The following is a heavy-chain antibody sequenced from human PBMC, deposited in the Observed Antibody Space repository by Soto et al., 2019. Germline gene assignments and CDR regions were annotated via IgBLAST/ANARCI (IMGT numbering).Heavy chain of an antibody. D-gene: IGHD4-17*01. J-gene: IGHJ6*02. Sequence: GGSLRLSCEASGFTFSSYWMHWVRQAPGKGLVWVSRIHSDGSSTSYADSVKGRFTISRDNAKNTLYLQMNSLRAEDTAVYYCARDQQTTVTTPNYYYYVMDVCGQGTTVTVSS. V-gene: IGHV3-74*01. CDR3: ARDQQTTVTTPNYYYYVMDV. CDR1: GFTFSSYW. CDR2: IHSDGSST.